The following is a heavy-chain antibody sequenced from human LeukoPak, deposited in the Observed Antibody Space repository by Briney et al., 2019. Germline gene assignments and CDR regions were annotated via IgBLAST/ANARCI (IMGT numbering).Heavy chain of an antibody. Sequence: ASVKVSCKASGYTFTSYYMHWVRQAPGQGLEWMGIINPSGGSTSYAQKFQGRVTMTRDTSTSTVYMELSSLRSEDTAVYYCAREASPRYSSSWNGGYFDYWGQGTLVTVSS. CDR3: AREASPRYSSSWNGGYFDY. J-gene: IGHJ4*02. CDR2: INPSGGST. V-gene: IGHV1-46*01. CDR1: GYTFTSYY. D-gene: IGHD6-13*01.